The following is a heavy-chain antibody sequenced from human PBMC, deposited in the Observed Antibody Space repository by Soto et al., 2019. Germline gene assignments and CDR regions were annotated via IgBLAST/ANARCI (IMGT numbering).Heavy chain of an antibody. Sequence: SETLSLTCTVSGGSISSGGYYWSWIRQHPGKGLEWIGYIHYSGSTYYNPSLKSRVTISVDTSKNQFSLKLSSVTAADTAVYYCARDRGYYGSGSYYTFDYWGQGTLVTVSS. CDR1: GGSISSGGYY. CDR2: IHYSGST. D-gene: IGHD3-10*01. V-gene: IGHV4-31*03. CDR3: ARDRGYYGSGSYYTFDY. J-gene: IGHJ4*02.